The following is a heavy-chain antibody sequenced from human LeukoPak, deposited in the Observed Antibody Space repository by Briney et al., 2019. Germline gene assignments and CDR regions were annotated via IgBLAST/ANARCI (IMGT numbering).Heavy chain of an antibody. CDR1: GFTFSTYA. V-gene: IGHV3-30*03. Sequence: GGSLRLSCAASGFTFSTYAMNWVRQAPGKGLEWVAVISYDGSNKYYADSVKGRFTISRDNSKNTLYLQMNSLRAEDTAVYYCARGNWYSYWGQGTLVTVSS. CDR2: ISYDGSNK. J-gene: IGHJ4*02. CDR3: ARGNWYSY. D-gene: IGHD1/OR15-1a*01.